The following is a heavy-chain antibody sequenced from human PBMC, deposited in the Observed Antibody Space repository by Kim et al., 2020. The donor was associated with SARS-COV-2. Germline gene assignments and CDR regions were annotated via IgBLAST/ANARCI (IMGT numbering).Heavy chain of an antibody. J-gene: IGHJ4*02. CDR1: GFTITTYA. D-gene: IGHD1-1*01. Sequence: GGSLRLSCAASGFTITTYASSWVRQAPGKGLEWVSAIDNGGDTFYADSVKGRFTISRDNSKNTLYLLMNSLRAEDTAAYYCAKLNWDDGNNYLGQGSLVT. V-gene: IGHV3-23*01. CDR2: IDNGGDT. CDR3: AKLNWDDGNNY.